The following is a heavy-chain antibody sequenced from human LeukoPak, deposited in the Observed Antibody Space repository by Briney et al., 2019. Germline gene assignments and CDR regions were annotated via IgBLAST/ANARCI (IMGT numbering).Heavy chain of an antibody. V-gene: IGHV1-2*02. CDR2: IYPHSGGT. Sequence: ASVKVSCKASGYTFTGYYIHWVRQAPGQGLEWMGWIYPHSGGTDYAQKLQGRVTMTTDTSTSTAYMELRSLRSDDTAVYYCARDLGYYYYMDVWGKGTTVTVSS. CDR1: GYTFTGYY. J-gene: IGHJ6*03. CDR3: ARDLGYYYYMDV.